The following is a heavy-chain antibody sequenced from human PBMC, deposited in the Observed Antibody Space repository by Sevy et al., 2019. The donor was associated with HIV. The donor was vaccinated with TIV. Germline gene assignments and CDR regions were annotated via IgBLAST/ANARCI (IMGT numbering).Heavy chain of an antibody. CDR2: ISSSGSTI. V-gene: IGHV3-48*03. D-gene: IGHD3-22*01. CDR1: GFTFSSYE. Sequence: GGSLRLSCAASGFTFSSYEMNWVRQAPGKGLEWVSYISSSGSTIYYADSVKGRFTISRDNAKNSLYLQMNSLRAEDTAVYYCARVGYYYDSSGYFGHEARDYWGQGTLVTVSS. CDR3: ARVGYYYDSSGYFGHEARDY. J-gene: IGHJ4*02.